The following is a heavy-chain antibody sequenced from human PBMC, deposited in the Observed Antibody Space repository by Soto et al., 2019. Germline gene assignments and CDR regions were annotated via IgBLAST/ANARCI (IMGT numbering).Heavy chain of an antibody. CDR2: ISYDGINK. V-gene: IGHV3-30*18. D-gene: IGHD1-1*01. J-gene: IGHJ4*02. CDR3: AKSVYNWNDGFFDY. Sequence: GSLRLSCEASGFRFSTFDMHWVRQAPGKGLEWVAVISYDGINKYYSDSVKGRFTISRDNSKNTLYLQMNSLRAEDTAVYYCAKSVYNWNDGFFDYWGQGTLVTVSS. CDR1: GFRFSTFD.